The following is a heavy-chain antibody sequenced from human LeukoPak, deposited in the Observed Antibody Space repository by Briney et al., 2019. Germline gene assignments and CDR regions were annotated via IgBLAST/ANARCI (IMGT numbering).Heavy chain of an antibody. D-gene: IGHD3-22*01. V-gene: IGHV3-21*01. J-gene: IGHJ6*02. CDR1: GFTLRSYT. Sequence: GGSLRLSCAASGFTLRSYTMNWVRQAPGKGLEWVSSIGISSNKIYYADSVKGRFIISRDNAKNSVYLQMNSLRAEDTAVYYCARVRYYYDSSGRGMDVWGQGTTVTVSS. CDR2: IGISSNKI. CDR3: ARVRYYYDSSGRGMDV.